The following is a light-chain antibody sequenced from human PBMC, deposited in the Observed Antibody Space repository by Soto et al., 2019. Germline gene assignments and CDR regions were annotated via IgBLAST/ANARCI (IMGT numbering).Light chain of an antibody. V-gene: IGKV1-6*01. Sequence: IQQTQSPSSLSASIGDRGTNTCRASQGIRNDLGWYQQKPGKAPKLLIYAASSLQSGVPSRFSGSGSGTDFTLTISSLQPEDFASYYCLQDYNYPWTFGQGTKVDIK. CDR2: AAS. CDR3: LQDYNYPWT. CDR1: QGIRND. J-gene: IGKJ1*01.